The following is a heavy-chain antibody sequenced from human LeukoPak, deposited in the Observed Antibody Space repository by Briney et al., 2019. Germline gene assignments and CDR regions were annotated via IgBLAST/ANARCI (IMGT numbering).Heavy chain of an antibody. D-gene: IGHD4-17*01. J-gene: IGHJ4*02. CDR2: INHSGST. Sequence: SETLSLTCAVYGGSFSGYYWSWIRQPPGKGLEWIGEINHSGSTNYNPSLKSRVTISVDTSKNQFSLKLSSVTAADTAVYYCAGKDYGGTFDCWGQGTLVTVSS. CDR1: GGSFSGYY. CDR3: AGKDYGGTFDC. V-gene: IGHV4-34*01.